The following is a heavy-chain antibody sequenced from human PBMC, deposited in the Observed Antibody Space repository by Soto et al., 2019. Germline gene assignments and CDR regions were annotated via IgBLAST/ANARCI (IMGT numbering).Heavy chain of an antibody. J-gene: IGHJ3*02. D-gene: IGHD2-21*02. Sequence: GESLKISCKGSGYSFTTYWIGWLRQMPGKGLEWMGIIFPGDSDTRYTPSFQCQVTISADKSLNTAYLQWSSLKASDTAIYYCATLRCGGDCYSFRNAFNIWGQGTMVTVSS. CDR2: IFPGDSDT. CDR3: ATLRCGGDCYSFRNAFNI. V-gene: IGHV5-51*01. CDR1: GYSFTTYW.